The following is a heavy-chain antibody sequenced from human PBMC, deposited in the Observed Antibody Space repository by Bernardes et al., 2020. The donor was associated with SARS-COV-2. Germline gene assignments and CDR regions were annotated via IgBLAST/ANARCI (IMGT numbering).Heavy chain of an antibody. CDR1: GYTLSDYY. Sequence: ASVKVSCKASGYTLSDYYMHWVRQAPGQGLEWMRWINPHSGGTNYAQKFQGRVTVTRDTSISTAYMELSRLTSDDTAVYYCARDLDRLYSGSRTDAFDIWGQGTMVTVSS. J-gene: IGHJ3*02. CDR3: ARDLDRLYSGSRTDAFDI. V-gene: IGHV1-2*02. CDR2: INPHSGGT. D-gene: IGHD1-26*01.